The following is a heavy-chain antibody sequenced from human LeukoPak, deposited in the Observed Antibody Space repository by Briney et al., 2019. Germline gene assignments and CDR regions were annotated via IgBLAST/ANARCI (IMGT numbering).Heavy chain of an antibody. Sequence: ASVKVSCKASGYTFTSYYMHWVRQAPGQGLEWMGIISPSGGGTSYAQKFQGRVTMTRDTSTSTVYMELSSLRSEDTAVYYCARDLRGSSWYGGLDYWGQGTLVTVSS. CDR2: ISPSGGGT. D-gene: IGHD6-13*01. V-gene: IGHV1-46*01. CDR1: GYTFTSYY. J-gene: IGHJ4*02. CDR3: ARDLRGSSWYGGLDY.